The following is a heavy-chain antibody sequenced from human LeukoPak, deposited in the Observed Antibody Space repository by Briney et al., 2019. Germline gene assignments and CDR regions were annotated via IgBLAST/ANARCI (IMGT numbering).Heavy chain of an antibody. CDR3: ARDRLNYCSGGSCYDAFDI. CDR2: IIPIFGTA. V-gene: IGHV1-69*01. D-gene: IGHD2-15*01. Sequence: VKVSCQASGGTFSSYAISWARQAPGQGLEWMGGIIPIFGTANYAQKFQGRVTITADESTSTAYMELSSLRSEDTAVYYCARDRLNYCSGGSCYDAFDIWGQGTMVTVSS. J-gene: IGHJ3*02. CDR1: GGTFSSYA.